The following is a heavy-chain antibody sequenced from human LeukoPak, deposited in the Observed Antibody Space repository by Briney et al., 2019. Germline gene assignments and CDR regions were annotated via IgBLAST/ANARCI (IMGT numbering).Heavy chain of an antibody. CDR2: LYYSGST. CDR1: GDSISTYY. J-gene: IGHJ4*02. D-gene: IGHD1-20*01. Sequence: SETLSLTCTVSGDSISTYYWSWIRQPPGKGLEWIGWLYYSGSTNYNPSLKSRVTISVDTSKNQFSLKLNSVTAADTAVYYCARVSITGTFAYWGQGTLVTVSS. V-gene: IGHV4-59*01. CDR3: ARVSITGTFAY.